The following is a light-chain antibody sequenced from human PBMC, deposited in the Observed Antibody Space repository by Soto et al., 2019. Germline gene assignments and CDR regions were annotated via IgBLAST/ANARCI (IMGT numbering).Light chain of an antibody. CDR3: QECSNGRRT. CDR2: DAS. CDR1: QSVSNY. Sequence: EIVLTQSPATLSLSPGERATLSCRASQSVSNYLAWYQQKPGQAPRLLIYDASNRATGIPARFSGGGSGTDFALHFFRIRRSYVEDCDLQECSNGRRTF. V-gene: IGKV3-11*01. J-gene: IGKJ1*01.